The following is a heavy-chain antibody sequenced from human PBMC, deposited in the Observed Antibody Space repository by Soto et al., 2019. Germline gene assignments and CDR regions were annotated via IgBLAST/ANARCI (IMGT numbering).Heavy chain of an antibody. Sequence: SETLSLTCTVSGGSISSGDYYWSWIRQPPGKGLEWIAYIYYSGSTYYNPSLKSRVTISVDTSKNQFSLKLSSVTAADTAVYYCARSRGYYPDHWGQGTTVTVSS. CDR1: GGSISSGDYY. D-gene: IGHD5-12*01. V-gene: IGHV4-30-4*01. CDR3: ARSRGYYPDH. J-gene: IGHJ6*02. CDR2: IYYSGST.